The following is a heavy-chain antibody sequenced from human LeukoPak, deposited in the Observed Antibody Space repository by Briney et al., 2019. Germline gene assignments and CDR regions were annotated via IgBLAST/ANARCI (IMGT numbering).Heavy chain of an antibody. CDR2: RNPNSGRT. J-gene: IGHJ4*02. CDR1: GYTLTSYD. Sequence: ASVKVSCKASGYTLTSYDINWVRQATGQGLEWMGWRNPNSGRTGYAQNFQGRITITRNTSISTAYLELSSLRSDDTAVYYCTRETSSRYFDYWGQGTLVTVSS. CDR3: TRETSSRYFDY. V-gene: IGHV1-8*01.